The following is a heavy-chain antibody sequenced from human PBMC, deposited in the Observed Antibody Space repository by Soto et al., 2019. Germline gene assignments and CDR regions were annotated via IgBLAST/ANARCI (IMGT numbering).Heavy chain of an antibody. Sequence: QVQLVQSGAEVKKPGSSVKVSCEASRDTFTTYSVHWVRQAPGQGLEWMGRIIPILGITNYAQKFQGRVTITADKATYTAYMELSSLKSGDTATYYCARGLDDAFDPWGQGTLVTVSS. CDR2: IIPILGIT. D-gene: IGHD1-1*01. V-gene: IGHV1-69*02. CDR3: ARGLDDAFDP. CDR1: RDTFTTYS. J-gene: IGHJ5*02.